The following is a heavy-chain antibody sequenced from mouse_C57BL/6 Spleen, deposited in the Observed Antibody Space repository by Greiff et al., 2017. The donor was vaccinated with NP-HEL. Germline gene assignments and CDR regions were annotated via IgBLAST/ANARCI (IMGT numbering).Heavy chain of an antibody. J-gene: IGHJ3*01. CDR1: GYSITSGYY. CDR2: ISYDGSN. D-gene: IGHD4-1*01. V-gene: IGHV3-6*01. CDR3: ARGSNSAWFAY. Sequence: EVKLQESGPGLVKPSQSLSLTCSVTGYSITSGYYWNWIRQFPGNKLEWMGYISYDGSNNYNPSLKNRISITRDTSKNQFFLKLNSVTTEDTATYYCARGSNSAWFAYWGQGTLVTVSA.